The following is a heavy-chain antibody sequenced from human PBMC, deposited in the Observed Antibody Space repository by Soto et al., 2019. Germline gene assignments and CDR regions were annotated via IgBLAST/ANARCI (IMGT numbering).Heavy chain of an antibody. V-gene: IGHV1-18*01. CDR1: GYTFTSYY. D-gene: IGHD2-2*01. Sequence: QVQLVQSGAEVKKPGASVKVSCKASGYTFTSYYISWVRQAPGQGLEWMGWISGYNGNTNYAQQLQGRFTMTTDTSTSTASMEMRSLRSDDTAVYYCAREGPPSLNWGQGTPVTVSS. CDR3: AREGPPSLN. CDR2: ISGYNGNT. J-gene: IGHJ4*02.